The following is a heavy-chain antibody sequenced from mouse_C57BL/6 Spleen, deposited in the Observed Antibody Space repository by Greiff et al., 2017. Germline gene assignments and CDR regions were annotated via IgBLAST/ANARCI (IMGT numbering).Heavy chain of an antibody. J-gene: IGHJ2*01. Sequence: VQLQQPGAELVKPGASVKMSCKASGYTFTSYWITWVKPRPGQGLEWIGDIYPGSGSTNYNEKFKSKATLTVDTSSSTAYLQLSSLASEDSAVYYCAIYRGDWGQGTTLTVSS. CDR3: AIYRGD. CDR1: GYTFTSYW. D-gene: IGHD2-1*01. CDR2: IYPGSGST. V-gene: IGHV1-55*01.